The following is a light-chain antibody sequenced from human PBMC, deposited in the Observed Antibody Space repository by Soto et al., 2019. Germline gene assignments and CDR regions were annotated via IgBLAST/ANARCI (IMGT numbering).Light chain of an antibody. Sequence: QSALTQPASVSGSPGQSITISCTGTSTDVGGHYYVSWYQQHPGTAPKLIIYDVTDRPSGVSHRFSGSKSGNTASLTISGLQAEDEADYYCTSYTSTNSYVAVGGGTKLTVL. J-gene: IGLJ2*01. CDR1: STDVGGHYY. CDR3: TSYTSTNSYVA. CDR2: DVT. V-gene: IGLV2-14*03.